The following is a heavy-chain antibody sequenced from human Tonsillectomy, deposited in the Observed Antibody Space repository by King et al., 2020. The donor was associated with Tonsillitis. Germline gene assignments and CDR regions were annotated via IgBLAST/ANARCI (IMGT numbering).Heavy chain of an antibody. CDR1: GFTFSTYV. V-gene: IGHV3-30*04. CDR3: ARDPPFDGSSEFDY. CDR2: ISFDESNK. D-gene: IGHD1-26*01. J-gene: IGHJ4*02. Sequence: HVQLVESGGGVVQPGRSLRLSCAASGFTFSTYVMHWVRQAPGKGLEWVAVISFDESNKFYADSVKGRFTISRDNSKNTLYLQMNSLTTEDTAVYFCARDPPFDGSSEFDYWGQGTLVTVSS.